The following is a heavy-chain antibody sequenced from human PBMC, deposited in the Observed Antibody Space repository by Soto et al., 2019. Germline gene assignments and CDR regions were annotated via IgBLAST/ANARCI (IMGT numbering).Heavy chain of an antibody. D-gene: IGHD1-20*01. Sequence: SGSMYITCTVSGGSVRSYYWSWIRKNPGKGLEWIGYIYYSGSTNYNPSLKSRVTISVDTSKNQFSLKLSSVTAADTAVYYCARANWNDYYYYYGMDVWGQGTTVTVSS. V-gene: IGHV4-59*02. J-gene: IGHJ6*02. CDR1: GGSVRSYY. CDR2: IYYSGST. CDR3: ARANWNDYYYYYGMDV.